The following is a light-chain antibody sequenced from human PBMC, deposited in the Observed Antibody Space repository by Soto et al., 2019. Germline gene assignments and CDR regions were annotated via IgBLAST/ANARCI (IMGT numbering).Light chain of an antibody. CDR3: PQYVSPPIT. CDR1: QSVTSTY. V-gene: IGKV3-20*01. CDR2: GAS. J-gene: IGKJ5*01. Sequence: EIVLTQSPGTLSLSPGERATLSCRASQSVTSTYLGWYQQRPGQAPSLLIYGASSRATGSTDRFSGSGSGTDFTLRISRLEPEDFVVYYYPQYVSPPITFGQGTRLEIK.